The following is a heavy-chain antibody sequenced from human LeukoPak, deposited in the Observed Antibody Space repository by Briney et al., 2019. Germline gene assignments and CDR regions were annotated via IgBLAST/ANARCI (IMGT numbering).Heavy chain of an antibody. J-gene: IGHJ5*02. V-gene: IGHV3-30-3*01. CDR2: ISYDGSKT. D-gene: IGHD3-9*01. CDR3: TCLYPTRYPDDWSDRCDRNWFDP. Sequence: GGSMRLSCEVSGFLFGSYTMHWVRQAPGKGLEWVAIISYDGSKTDYVDSVKGRFIVSRDNSKNTVYLEMKSLTGGDTAVYFCTCLYPTRYPDDWSDRCDRNWFDPWGQGTQVIVSS. CDR1: GFLFGSYT.